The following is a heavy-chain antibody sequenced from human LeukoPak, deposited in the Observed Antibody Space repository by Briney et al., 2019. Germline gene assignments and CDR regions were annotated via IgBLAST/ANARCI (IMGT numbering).Heavy chain of an antibody. J-gene: IGHJ4*02. Sequence: GFLRISCAASGLTRQSYSLNWVRPAPGKGLGLVSYISSSSSTIYYADSVKGRFTISRDNAKNSLYLQMNRLRDEDTAVYYCARARAPGRSGFDYWGQGTLVTVSS. CDR3: ARARAPGRSGFDY. CDR1: GLTRQSYS. CDR2: ISSSSSTI. D-gene: IGHD2-15*01. V-gene: IGHV3-48*02.